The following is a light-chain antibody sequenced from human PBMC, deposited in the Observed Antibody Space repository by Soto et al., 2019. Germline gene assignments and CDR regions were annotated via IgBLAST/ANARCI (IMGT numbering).Light chain of an antibody. J-gene: IGLJ3*02. CDR3: AAWDDSLNGVV. Sequence: QSVLPQPPSASGTPGQWVPISCSGSSSNLGSHPVNWYQQLPGPAPELLISSNNQRPSGVPDRFSGSKSGTSASLAISGLQSEDEDDYYCAAWDDSLNGVVFGGGTKLTVL. V-gene: IGLV1-44*01. CDR2: SNN. CDR1: SSNLGSHP.